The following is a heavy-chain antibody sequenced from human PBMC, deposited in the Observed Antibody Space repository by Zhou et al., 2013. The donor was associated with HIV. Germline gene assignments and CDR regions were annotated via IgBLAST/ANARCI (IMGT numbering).Heavy chain of an antibody. J-gene: IGHJ3*01. CDR3: ARAPGLSSSWYVPADAFDV. CDR1: GYTLTELS. D-gene: IGHD6-13*01. CDR2: IIPIFATA. V-gene: IGHV1-69*05. Sequence: QVQLVQSGAEVKKPGASVKVSCKVSGYTLTELSMHWVRQAPGKGLEWMGGIIPIFATANYAQKFQGRVTITTDESTSTAYMELSSLRSEDTAVYYCARAPGLSSSWYVPADAFDVWGQGQWSPSLQ.